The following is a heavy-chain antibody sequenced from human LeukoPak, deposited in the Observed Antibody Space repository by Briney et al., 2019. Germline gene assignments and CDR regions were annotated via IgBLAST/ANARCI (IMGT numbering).Heavy chain of an antibody. CDR2: INPNSGST. D-gene: IGHD5-12*01. V-gene: IGHV1-2*02. CDR1: GYTXIGYW. CDR3: ARGGGNYDLDY. Sequence: ASVKVSCKASGYTXIGYWLYWVRQAPGQGLEGMGWINPNSGSTDFAQKFQGRLTMTRDTSISTAYMELSRLRSDDTAVYFCARGGGNYDLDYWGQGTLVTVSS. J-gene: IGHJ4*02.